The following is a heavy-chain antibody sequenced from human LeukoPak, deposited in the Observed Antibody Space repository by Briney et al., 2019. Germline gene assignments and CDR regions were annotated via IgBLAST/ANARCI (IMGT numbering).Heavy chain of an antibody. V-gene: IGHV3-49*03. D-gene: IGHD3-22*01. J-gene: IGHJ4*02. CDR2: IRTKVYGETT. CDR1: GFTFGDYA. Sequence: GGSLGLSCTASGFTFGDYAMSWIRQAPGKGLEWVGFIRTKVYGETTEYAASVKGRFTISRDDSKSIAYLQMSSLKNEDTALYYCTSNHDTSGYTPDYWGQGTLVTVSS. CDR3: TSNHDTSGYTPDY.